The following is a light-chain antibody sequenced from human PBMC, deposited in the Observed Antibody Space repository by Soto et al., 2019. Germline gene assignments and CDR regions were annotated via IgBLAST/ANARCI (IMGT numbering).Light chain of an antibody. V-gene: IGLV2-14*01. CDR1: SSDVGGYNY. CDR3: SSYTISNTLV. J-gene: IGLJ1*01. Sequence: ALTQPASVSGSPGQSITISCTGTSSDVGGYNYVSWYQQYPGKAPKLMVYDVSNRPSGVSNRFSGSKSGNTASLTISGLQAEDEADYYCSSYTISNTLVFGSGTKVTVL. CDR2: DVS.